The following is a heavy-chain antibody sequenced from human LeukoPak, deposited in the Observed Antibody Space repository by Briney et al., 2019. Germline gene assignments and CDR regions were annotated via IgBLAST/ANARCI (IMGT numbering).Heavy chain of an antibody. CDR3: ARETRGAFDY. CDR1: GLTLSSYQ. J-gene: IGHJ4*02. V-gene: IGHV3-48*03. Sequence: GGSLRLSCVASGLTLSSYQMHWVRQAPGKGLEWVSYIANSGGTILYADSVKGRFTISRDDAKNSLYLQMNTLRVEDTAIYYCARETRGAFDYWGQGTLVTVSS. CDR2: IANSGGTI. D-gene: IGHD4/OR15-4a*01.